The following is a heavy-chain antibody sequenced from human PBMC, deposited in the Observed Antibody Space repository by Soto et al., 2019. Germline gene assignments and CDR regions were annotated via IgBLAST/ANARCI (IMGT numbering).Heavy chain of an antibody. J-gene: IGHJ4*02. CDR3: AREYGGSRVFDY. V-gene: IGHV1-46*01. Sequence: ASVKVSCKTSGYTFTNYFIHWVRQAPGQGLEWMGIINPGADSTNYARKFQGRVTVTRDTSTSTVYMELRSLRSEDTAVYFCAREYGGSRVFDYWGQGTVVTVSS. CDR2: INPGADST. D-gene: IGHD1-26*01. CDR1: GYTFTNYF.